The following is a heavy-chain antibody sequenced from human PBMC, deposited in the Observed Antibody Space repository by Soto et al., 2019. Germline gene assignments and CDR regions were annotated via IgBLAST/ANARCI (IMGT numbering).Heavy chain of an antibody. CDR2: INPNTGGT. D-gene: IGHD3-10*01. CDR3: ARERDGSGSLSYYFDQ. V-gene: IGHV1-2*02. Sequence: QVQLVQSGAEVKKPGVSMKVSCKASGFSLTGYYFHWIRTAPGQGLEWLGWINPNTGGTTYAQKFQGRVTLTWDTSINTAYMELSSLRPDDTAMHYCARERDGSGSLSYYFDQWGQGTLVTVSS. CDR1: GFSLTGYY. J-gene: IGHJ4*02.